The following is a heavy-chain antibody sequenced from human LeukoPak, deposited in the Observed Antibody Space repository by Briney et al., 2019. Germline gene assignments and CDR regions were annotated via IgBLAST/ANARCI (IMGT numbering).Heavy chain of an antibody. CDR2: SYHSGIP. V-gene: IGHV4-38-2*02. D-gene: IGHD3-10*01. CDR3: ARGGWFERRSLDY. CDR1: DYSISCGYGYY. J-gene: IGHJ4*02. Sequence: PSETVSLTCTVSDYSISCGYGYYRAWIRQPPGMGLEWHGNSYHSGIPYYHDFNSSLKSRVTISVDTCTNHISLKRSSVTAADTAVYYCARGGWFERRSLDYWGQGTLVTVSS.